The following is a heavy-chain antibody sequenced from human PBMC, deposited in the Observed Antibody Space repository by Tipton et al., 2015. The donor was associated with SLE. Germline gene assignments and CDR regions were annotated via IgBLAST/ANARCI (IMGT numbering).Heavy chain of an antibody. J-gene: IGHJ3*02. V-gene: IGHV4-31*03. D-gene: IGHD4-17*01. CDR1: GGSISSGGYY. CDR3: ARAPHRDYGDYGGDAFDI. Sequence: GLVKPSQTLSLTCTVSGGSISSGGYYWSWIRQHPGKGLEWIGYISYSGSTFYNPSLQSRVTISVDTSMNQFSLNLSSVTAADTAVYYCARAPHRDYGDYGGDAFDIWGQGTMVTVSS. CDR2: ISYSGST.